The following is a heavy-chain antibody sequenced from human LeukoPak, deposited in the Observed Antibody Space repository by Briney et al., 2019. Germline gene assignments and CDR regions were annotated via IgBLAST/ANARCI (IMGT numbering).Heavy chain of an antibody. CDR1: GFTFSSYA. Sequence: GGSLRRSCAASGFTFSSYAMHWVRQAPGKGLEWVAVISYDGSNKYYADSVKGRFTISRDNSKNTLYLQMNSLRAEDTAVYYCARDRRDIVVVPDQTLDYWGQGTLVTVSS. V-gene: IGHV3-30-3*01. J-gene: IGHJ4*02. CDR3: ARDRRDIVVVPDQTLDY. D-gene: IGHD2-2*01. CDR2: ISYDGSNK.